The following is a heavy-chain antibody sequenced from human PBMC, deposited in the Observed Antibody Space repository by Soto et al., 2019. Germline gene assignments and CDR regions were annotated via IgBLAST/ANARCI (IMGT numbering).Heavy chain of an antibody. J-gene: IGHJ6*02. D-gene: IGHD2-15*01. CDR2: ISAYNGNT. CDR3: ARDSGYCSGGSCPTYYYYGMDV. V-gene: IGHV1-18*01. CDR1: GYTFTSYG. Sequence: QVQLVQSGAEVKKPGASVKVSCKASGYTFTSYGISWVRQAPGQGLEWMGWISAYNGNTNYAQKLQGRVTMTTDTPTSTAYMELRSLRSDDTAVYYCARDSGYCSGGSCPTYYYYGMDVWGQGTTVTVSS.